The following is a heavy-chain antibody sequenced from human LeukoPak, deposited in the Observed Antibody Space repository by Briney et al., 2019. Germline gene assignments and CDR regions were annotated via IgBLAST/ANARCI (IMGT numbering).Heavy chain of an antibody. D-gene: IGHD1-14*01. CDR2: MYYSANA. V-gene: IGHV4-59*08. CDR1: GGPVTSYY. J-gene: IGHJ5*02. CDR3: ARRRTPDYWFDP. Sequence: SETLSLTCTVSGGPVTSYYWTWIRQPPGKGLEWIGSMYYSANANYNPSLNSRVSMSIDPSKNQFSLRLSSVTAADTAIYYCARRRTPDYWFDPWGQGTLVTVSS.